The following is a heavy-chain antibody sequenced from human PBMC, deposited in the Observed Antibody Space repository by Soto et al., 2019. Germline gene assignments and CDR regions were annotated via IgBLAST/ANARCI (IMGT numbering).Heavy chain of an antibody. CDR3: ARDSGAEGYYYYGMDV. CDR1: GGSISSYY. V-gene: IGHV4-59*12. J-gene: IGHJ6*02. CDR2: IYYSGST. Sequence: PSETLSLTCTVSGGSISSYYWSWIRQPPGKGLEWIGYIYYSGSTYYNPSLKSRVTISVDTSKNQFSLKLSSVTAADTAVYYCARDSGAEGYYYYGMDVWGQGTTVTVSS.